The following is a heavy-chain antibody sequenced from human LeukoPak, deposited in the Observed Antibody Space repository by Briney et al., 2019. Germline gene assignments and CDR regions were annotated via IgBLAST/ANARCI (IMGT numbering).Heavy chain of an antibody. CDR2: MNPTSGHK. V-gene: IGHV1-8*01. Sequence: GASVKVSCKVSGYSFTSYDINWVRQATGQGLGWMGWMNPTSGHKGYAQKFQGRVTMTRDTSISTAYMELYSLRSEDTAVYSCVRGEWELSYWGQGTLVTVSS. CDR1: GYSFTSYD. D-gene: IGHD1-26*01. J-gene: IGHJ4*02. CDR3: VRGEWELSY.